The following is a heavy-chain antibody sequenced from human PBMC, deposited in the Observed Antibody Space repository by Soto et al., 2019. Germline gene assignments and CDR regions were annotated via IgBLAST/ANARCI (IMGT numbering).Heavy chain of an antibody. D-gene: IGHD6-6*01. V-gene: IGHV4-4*02. CDR2: IYHSGST. CDR3: AIVECSSSFYYYFMDV. CDR1: SGSISSSNW. Sequence: QVQLQESGPGLVKPSGTLSLTCAVSSGSISSSNWWSWVRQPPGKGLEWIGEIYHSGSTNYNPSLNSRVTISVDQSKNQFSLKLSSVTAADTAVYYCAIVECSSSFYYYFMDVWGNGTTVTVSS. J-gene: IGHJ6*03.